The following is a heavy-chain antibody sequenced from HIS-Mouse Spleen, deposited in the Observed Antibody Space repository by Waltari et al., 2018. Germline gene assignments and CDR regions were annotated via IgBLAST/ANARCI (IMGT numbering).Heavy chain of an antibody. CDR2: IYYRGST. D-gene: IGHD6-13*01. CDR3: ARRFSSSSYFDY. CDR1: GGSISSYY. V-gene: IGHV4-59*08. Sequence: QVQLQESGPGLVKTSETLSLTCTVSGGSISSYYWSWIRQPPGKGLEWIGYIYYRGSTNYNPSLKSRVTISVDTSKNQFSLKLSSVTAADTAVYYCARRFSSSSYFDYWGQGTLVTVSS. J-gene: IGHJ4*02.